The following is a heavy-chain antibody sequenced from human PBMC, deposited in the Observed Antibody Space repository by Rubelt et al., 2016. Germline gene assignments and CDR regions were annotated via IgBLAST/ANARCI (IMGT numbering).Heavy chain of an antibody. J-gene: IGHJ3*01. Sequence: EVQLVESGGGLVQPGGSLRLSCAASGFSVSSKYMAWVCQAPGKGLEWVSAIYANGNTHYADSMKGRFTISRDNSKNTVFLQMNSLRVDDTAVYYCISYVWGQGTMVTVSS. V-gene: IGHV3-66*01. CDR3: ISYV. CDR1: GFSVSSKY. CDR2: IYANGNT.